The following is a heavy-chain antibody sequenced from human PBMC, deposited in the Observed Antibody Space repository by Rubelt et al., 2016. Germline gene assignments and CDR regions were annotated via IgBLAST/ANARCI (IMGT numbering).Heavy chain of an antibody. J-gene: IGHJ6*02. CDR1: GGSFSGYY. Sequence: QVQLQQWGAGLLKPSETLSLTCAVYGGSFSGYYWSWIRQPPGKGLEWIGEINHSGSTNYNPSLKRRVTISVDTSKNQFSLRLGSVTAADTAVYYCARGHPFEVAARPYGMDVWGQGTTVTVSS. V-gene: IGHV4-34*01. CDR3: ARGHPFEVAARPYGMDV. CDR2: INHSGST. D-gene: IGHD6-6*01.